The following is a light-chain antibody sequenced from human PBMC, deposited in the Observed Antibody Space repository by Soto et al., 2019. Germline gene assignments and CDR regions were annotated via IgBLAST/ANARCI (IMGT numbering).Light chain of an antibody. J-gene: IGLJ2*01. CDR3: AAWDDSVV. V-gene: IGLV1-44*01. Sequence: QSVLTQPPSASGTPGQRVTISCSGSSANIGSNTVNWYQQLPGTAPKLLLYSNNQRPSGVPDRFSGSKSGTSASLAISGLQSEDEADYYCAAWDDSVVFGGGTKVTVL. CDR2: SNN. CDR1: SANIGSNT.